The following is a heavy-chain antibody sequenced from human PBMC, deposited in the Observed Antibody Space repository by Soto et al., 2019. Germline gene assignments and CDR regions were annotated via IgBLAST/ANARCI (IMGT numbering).Heavy chain of an antibody. J-gene: IGHJ4*02. V-gene: IGHV4-59*01. CDR1: GGSISSYY. CDR2: IYYSGST. CDR3: ARWAHYYFDY. Sequence: QVQLQESGPGLVKPSETLSLTCTVSGGSISSYYWSWIRQPPGKGLEWIGYIYYSGSTNYNPSLKSRVTISVDTSKNQFSLKLSSVTAADTAVYYCARWAHYYFDYWGQGTLVTVSS.